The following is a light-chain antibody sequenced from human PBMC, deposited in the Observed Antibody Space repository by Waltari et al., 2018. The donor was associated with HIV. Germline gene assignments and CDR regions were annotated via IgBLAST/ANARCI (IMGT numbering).Light chain of an antibody. CDR1: ETIKRTY. V-gene: IGKV3-20*01. J-gene: IGKJ1*01. CDR3: HQYGSSFWT. Sequence: EIVLTQSPGTLSLSPGDRATLSCMTSETIKRTYLSWYQQRGDQAPRLLIYGASSRAPGIPERFSGIGSKTDFNLTINRLEPEDFATYYCHQYGSSFWTFGQGTKV. CDR2: GAS.